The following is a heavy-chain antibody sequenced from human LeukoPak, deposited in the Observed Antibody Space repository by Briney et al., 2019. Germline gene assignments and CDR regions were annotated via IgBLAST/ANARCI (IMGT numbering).Heavy chain of an antibody. J-gene: IGHJ4*02. Sequence: ASVKVSCKASGYTFTGYYMFWVRQAPGQGLEWMGWINPNSGGTNYAQKFQGRVTMTRDTSISTAYMELSRLRSDDTAVYYCARVANYYDSSAAGYWGQGTLVTVSS. CDR3: ARVANYYDSSAAGY. CDR2: INPNSGGT. D-gene: IGHD3-22*01. V-gene: IGHV1-2*02. CDR1: GYTFTGYY.